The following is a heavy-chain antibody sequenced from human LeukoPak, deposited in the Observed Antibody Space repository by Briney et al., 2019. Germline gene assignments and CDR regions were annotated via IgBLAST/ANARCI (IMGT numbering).Heavy chain of an antibody. CDR3: ARAYYYDSSGPPSDY. CDR1: GYTFTGYY. D-gene: IGHD3-22*01. J-gene: IGHJ4*02. CDR2: INPNSGGT. Sequence: GASVRVSCKASGYTFTGYYMHWVRQAPGQGLEWMGWINPNSGGTNYAQKLQGRVTMTRDTSISTAYMELSRLRSDDTAVYYCARAYYYDSSGPPSDYWGQGTLVTVSS. V-gene: IGHV1-2*02.